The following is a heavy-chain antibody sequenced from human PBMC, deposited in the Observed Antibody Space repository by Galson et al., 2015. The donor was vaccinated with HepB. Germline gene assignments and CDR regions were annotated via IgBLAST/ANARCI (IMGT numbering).Heavy chain of an antibody. Sequence: SETLSLTCTVSGGSISSSSYYWGWIRQPPGKGLEWIGSIYYSGSTYYNPSLKSRVTISVDTSKNQFSLKLSSVTAADTAVYYCARLLTATIGWGWLRDYWGQGTLVTVSS. CDR1: GGSISSSSYY. CDR2: IYYSGST. D-gene: IGHD5-12*01. J-gene: IGHJ4*02. CDR3: ARLLTATIGWGWLRDY. V-gene: IGHV4-39*01.